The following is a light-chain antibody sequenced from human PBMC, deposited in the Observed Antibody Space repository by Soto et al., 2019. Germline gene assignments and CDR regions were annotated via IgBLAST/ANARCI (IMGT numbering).Light chain of an antibody. CDR2: TAS. V-gene: IGKV1-9*01. Sequence: DIQVTQSPSFLSASVGDSVTITCRASQAISNYLAWYQQIPGRAPKLLIYTASTLHSGVPSRFSGSGSGTEFTLTISSLQPEDFATYYCQQFNNYPRTFGQGTKLEIK. CDR3: QQFNNYPRT. CDR1: QAISNY. J-gene: IGKJ2*01.